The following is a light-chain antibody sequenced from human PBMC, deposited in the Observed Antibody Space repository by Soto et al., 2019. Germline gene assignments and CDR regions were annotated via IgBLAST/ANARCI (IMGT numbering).Light chain of an antibody. Sequence: QSALTQPRSVSGSPGQSVTISCTGTSSDVGGYNYVSWYQQHPGKAPKLMIYDVTRRPSGVPYRFSGSKSGNTASLTISGLQAEDEADYYCCSYAGSYRRVFGGGTKLTVL. CDR1: SSDVGGYNY. V-gene: IGLV2-11*01. CDR3: CSYAGSYRRV. J-gene: IGLJ3*02. CDR2: DVT.